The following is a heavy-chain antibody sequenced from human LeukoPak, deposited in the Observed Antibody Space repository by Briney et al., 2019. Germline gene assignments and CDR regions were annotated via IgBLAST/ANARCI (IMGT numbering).Heavy chain of an antibody. J-gene: IGHJ6*03. CDR3: ARGSTYRATYYYYYYYMDV. CDR1: GGTFSSYA. D-gene: IGHD3-16*02. Sequence: ASVKVSCKASGGTFSSYAISWVRQAPGQGLEWMGGIIPIFGTANYAQKFQGRVTITTDESTSTAYMELSSLRSEDTAVYYCARGSTYRATYYYYYYYMDVWGKGTTVTVPS. CDR2: IIPIFGTA. V-gene: IGHV1-69*05.